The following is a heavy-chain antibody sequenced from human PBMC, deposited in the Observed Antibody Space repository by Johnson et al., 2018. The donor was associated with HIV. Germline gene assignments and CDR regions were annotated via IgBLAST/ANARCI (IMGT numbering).Heavy chain of an antibody. Sequence: VQLVESGGGLVQPGGSLRLPCAASGFTFSNAWMTWVRQAPGKGLEWVGRIKSKSDGGTTDYAAPVRGRFTISRDDSETTVYLQMNSLKTEDTAVYYCARVGRVYDSSGYASDAFDIWGQGTMVTVSS. CDR1: GFTFSNAW. V-gene: IGHV3-15*01. D-gene: IGHD3-22*01. J-gene: IGHJ3*02. CDR3: ARVGRVYDSSGYASDAFDI. CDR2: IKSKSDGGTT.